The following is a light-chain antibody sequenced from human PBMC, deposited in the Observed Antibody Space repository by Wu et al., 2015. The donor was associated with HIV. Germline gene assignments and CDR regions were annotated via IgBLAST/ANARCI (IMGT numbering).Light chain of an antibody. V-gene: IGKV3-15*01. Sequence: EIVMTQSPATLSVSPGESATLSCRASQSVSSNLAWYQQKPGRAPRLLIYGTSTRATDIPARVSGSGSGTEFTLTISSMQSEDFAVYYCQQYNNWPLTFGGGTKVEIK. CDR1: QSVSSN. J-gene: IGKJ4*01. CDR2: GTS. CDR3: QQYNNWPLT.